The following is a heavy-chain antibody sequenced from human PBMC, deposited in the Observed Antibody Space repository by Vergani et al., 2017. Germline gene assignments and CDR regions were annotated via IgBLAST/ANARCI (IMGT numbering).Heavy chain of an antibody. V-gene: IGHV3-7*03. J-gene: IGHJ4*01. CDR3: ARAYGRYDWFDY. Sequence: VQLVESGGGVVQPGGSLRLSCEASGFTFSNLWMTWVRQAPGKGLEWVANIKYDGSKKNYVDSVKGRFTISRDNAKNSLYLQMNSLRVEDTAVYYCARAYGRYDWFDYWGQRTLVTVSS. CDR2: IKYDGSKK. CDR1: GFTFSNLW. D-gene: IGHD1-20*01.